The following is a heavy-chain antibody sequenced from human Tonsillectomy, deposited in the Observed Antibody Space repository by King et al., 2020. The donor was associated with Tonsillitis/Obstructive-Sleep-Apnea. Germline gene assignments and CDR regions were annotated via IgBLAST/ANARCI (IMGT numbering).Heavy chain of an antibody. D-gene: IGHD3-3*01. J-gene: IGHJ6*03. CDR3: AAEPLDFWSGYAPQAQYGHYYYYMDV. V-gene: IGHV1-58*01. Sequence: QLVQSGPEVKKPGTSVKVSCKASGFTFSSSAVQWVRQARGQRLEWIGWIVVGSGNTNYAQKFQERCTISRDMSTSTAYMVLSSLRSEDTAVYFCAAEPLDFWSGYAPQAQYGHYYYYMDVWGKGTTVTVSS. CDR1: GFTFSSSA. CDR2: IVVGSGNT.